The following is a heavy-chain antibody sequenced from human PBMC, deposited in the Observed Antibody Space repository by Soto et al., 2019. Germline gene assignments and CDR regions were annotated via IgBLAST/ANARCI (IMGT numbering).Heavy chain of an antibody. CDR3: VRHAQWIIRAY. CDR1: GGSFNDYY. CDR2: INHTGHT. Sequence: SETLSLTCAVYGGSFNDYYCSWIRQPPGKGLEWVGEINHTGHTNYNPSLKSRVTISVDTSKNQFSLKLSSVTAADTAVYYCVRHAQWIIRAYWGQGSLVTVSS. V-gene: IGHV4-34*01. J-gene: IGHJ4*02. D-gene: IGHD5-12*01.